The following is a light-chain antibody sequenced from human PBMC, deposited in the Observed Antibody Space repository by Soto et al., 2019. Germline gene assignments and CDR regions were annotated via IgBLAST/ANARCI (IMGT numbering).Light chain of an antibody. CDR1: QSVTSNF. CDR3: QQYGSSPPT. CDR2: GAS. Sequence: EIVLTQSPGTLSLSPGETATLSCRASQSVTSNFLAWYHQKPGQSPRLLMYGASSRATGIPDRLSGSGSGTDFTLTISRLEPEDFAVYYCQQYGSSPPTFGRGTRLDIK. V-gene: IGKV3-20*01. J-gene: IGKJ5*01.